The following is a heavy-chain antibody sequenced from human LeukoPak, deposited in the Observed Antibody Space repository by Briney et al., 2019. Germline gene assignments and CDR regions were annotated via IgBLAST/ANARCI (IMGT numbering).Heavy chain of an antibody. CDR1: RYSFTSYW. CDR3: ARRPYYDFWSGYPFDY. D-gene: IGHD3-3*01. Sequence: GESLKISCKGSRYSFTSYWIGWVRQMPGKGLEWMGIIYPGDSDTRYSPSFQGQVTISADKSISTAYLQWSSLKASDTAMYYCARRPYYDFWSGYPFDYWGQGTLVTVSS. J-gene: IGHJ4*02. V-gene: IGHV5-51*01. CDR2: IYPGDSDT.